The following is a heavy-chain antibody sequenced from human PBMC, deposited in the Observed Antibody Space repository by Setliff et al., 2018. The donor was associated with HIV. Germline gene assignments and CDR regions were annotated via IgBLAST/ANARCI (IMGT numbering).Heavy chain of an antibody. CDR2: ISAYNGNT. V-gene: IGHV1-18*01. CDR3: ARDPPSSGWYRADY. CDR1: GYTFTSYG. D-gene: IGHD6-19*01. Sequence: ASVKVSCKASGYTFTSYGISWVRQAPGQGLEWMGWISAYNGNTDYAQKLQGRVTLTTDTSTGTAYMELRSLRSDDTAVYYCARDPPSSGWYRADYWGQGTLVTVSS. J-gene: IGHJ4*02.